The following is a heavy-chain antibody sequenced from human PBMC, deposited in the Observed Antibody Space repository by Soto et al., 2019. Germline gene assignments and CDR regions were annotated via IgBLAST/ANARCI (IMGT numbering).Heavy chain of an antibody. CDR3: ARDMPYAAGSLAGCDY. J-gene: IGHJ4*02. V-gene: IGHV4-59*01. D-gene: IGHD1-26*01. Sequence: SETVSLTCTGSGDSITGSYWSWIRQPPGKTLEWIGYIYHSGTTTYNPSLKSRVSISVDTSKNQFSLRLTSVIAADTAVYYCARDMPYAAGSLAGCDYWGQGILVTVSS. CDR1: GDSITGSY. CDR2: IYHSGTT.